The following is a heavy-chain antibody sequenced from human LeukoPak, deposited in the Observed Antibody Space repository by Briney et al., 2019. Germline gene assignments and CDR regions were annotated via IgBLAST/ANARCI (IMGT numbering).Heavy chain of an antibody. CDR2: INHSGST. CDR3: AREFSTGGPYGSGSQMVDY. V-gene: IGHV4-34*01. CDR1: GGSFSGYY. Sequence: SEILSLTCAVYGGSFSGYYWSWIRQPPGKGLEWIGEINHSGSTNYNPSLKSRVTISVDTSKNQFSLKLSSVTAADTAVYYCAREFSTGGPYGSGSQMVDYWGQGTLVTVSS. D-gene: IGHD3-10*01. J-gene: IGHJ4*02.